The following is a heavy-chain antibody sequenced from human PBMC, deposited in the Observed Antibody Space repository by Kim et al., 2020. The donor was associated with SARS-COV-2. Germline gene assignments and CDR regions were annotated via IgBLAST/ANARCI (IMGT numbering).Heavy chain of an antibody. CDR1: GFTFSSYA. V-gene: IGHV3-23*01. J-gene: IGHJ4*02. Sequence: GGSLRLSCAASGFTFSSYAMSWVRQAPGKGLEWVSAISGSGGSTYYADSVKGRFTISRDNSKNTLYLQMNSLRAEDTAVYYCAKEERYDYVWGSYRGYFDYWGQGTLVTVSS. CDR2: ISGSGGST. D-gene: IGHD3-16*02. CDR3: AKEERYDYVWGSYRGYFDY.